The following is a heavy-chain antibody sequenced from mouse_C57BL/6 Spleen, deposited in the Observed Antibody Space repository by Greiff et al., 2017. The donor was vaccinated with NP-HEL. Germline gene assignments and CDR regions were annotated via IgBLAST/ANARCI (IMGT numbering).Heavy chain of an antibody. D-gene: IGHD3-2*02. J-gene: IGHJ3*01. CDR1: GYTFTSYT. Sequence: QVQLKQSGAELARPGASVKMSCKASGYTFTSYTMHWVKQRPGQGLEWIGYINPSSGYTKYNQKFKDKATLTADKSSSTAYMQLSSLTSEDSAGYYCAREAGVWFAYWGQGTLVTVSA. CDR3: AREAGVWFAY. V-gene: IGHV1-4*01. CDR2: INPSSGYT.